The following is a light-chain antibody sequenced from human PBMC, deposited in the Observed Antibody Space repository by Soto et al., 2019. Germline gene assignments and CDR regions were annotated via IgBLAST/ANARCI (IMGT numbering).Light chain of an antibody. CDR3: QQYNNWPQT. CDR1: QSVSSN. J-gene: IGKJ1*01. Sequence: EIVMTQSPATLSVSPGERATLSCRASQSVSSNLAWYQQKPGQAPRLLIYGASTRATGIPARFSGSGSGTEFTLTFISLQSEDFAVYYCQQYNNWPQTFGQGTKVDIK. V-gene: IGKV3-15*01. CDR2: GAS.